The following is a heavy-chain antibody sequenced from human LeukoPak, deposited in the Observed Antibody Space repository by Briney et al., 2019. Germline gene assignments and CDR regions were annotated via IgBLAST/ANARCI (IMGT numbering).Heavy chain of an antibody. D-gene: IGHD2-2*01. CDR1: GGTFSSYA. V-gene: IGHV1-69*05. Sequence: ASVKVSCKASGGTFSSYAISWVRQAPGQGLEGMGGIIPIFGTANYAQKFQGRVTVTTDESTSTAYMEMSSLRSEDTAVYYCARSSPAFQVPAAIGWHYYYYYMDVWGKGTTVTVSS. CDR2: IIPIFGTA. J-gene: IGHJ6*03. CDR3: ARSSPAFQVPAAIGWHYYYYYMDV.